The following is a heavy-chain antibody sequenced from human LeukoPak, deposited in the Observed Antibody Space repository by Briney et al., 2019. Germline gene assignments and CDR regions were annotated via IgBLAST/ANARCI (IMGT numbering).Heavy chain of an antibody. Sequence: ASVKVSCKASGYTFTSYDLNWVRQATGQGLEWMGWMNPNSGNTGYAQKFQGRVTMTRNTSISTAYMELSSLRSEDTAVYYCARDRIVATIFRSGWFDPWGQGTLVTVSS. CDR3: ARDRIVATIFRSGWFDP. J-gene: IGHJ5*02. D-gene: IGHD5-12*01. CDR2: MNPNSGNT. V-gene: IGHV1-8*01. CDR1: GYTFTSYD.